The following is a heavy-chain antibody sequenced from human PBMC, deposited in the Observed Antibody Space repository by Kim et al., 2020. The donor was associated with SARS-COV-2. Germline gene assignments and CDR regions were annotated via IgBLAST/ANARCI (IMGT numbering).Heavy chain of an antibody. CDR2: ISYDGSNK. Sequence: GGSLRLSCAASGFTFSSFAMHWVRQAPGKGLEWVAVISYDGSNKYYADSVKGRFTISRDNSKNTLYLQMNSLRAEDTAVYYCAREGAAAGLVDYWGQGTLVTVSS. V-gene: IGHV3-30*04. CDR1: GFTFSSFA. D-gene: IGHD6-13*01. J-gene: IGHJ4*02. CDR3: AREGAAAGLVDY.